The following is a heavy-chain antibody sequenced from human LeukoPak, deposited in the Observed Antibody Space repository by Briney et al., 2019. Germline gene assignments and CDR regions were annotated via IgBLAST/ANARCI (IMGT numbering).Heavy chain of an antibody. CDR3: ARQTFTFGGLKILDS. V-gene: IGHV4-59*11. CDR2: IYYSGTT. CDR1: GGSISGHF. D-gene: IGHD3-16*01. Sequence: SETLSLTCTVSGGSISGHFWSWIRQPPGKGLEWIGFIYYSGTTNYNPSLEGRVTISLDPSKNQFSLKLSSVTAADAAIYYCARQTFTFGGLKILDSWGQGTLITVTS. J-gene: IGHJ4*02.